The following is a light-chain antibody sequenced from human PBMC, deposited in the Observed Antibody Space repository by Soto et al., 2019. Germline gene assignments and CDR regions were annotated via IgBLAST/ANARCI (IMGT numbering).Light chain of an antibody. CDR3: SSYTSISTYV. V-gene: IGLV2-14*01. CDR1: SSDVGGYNF. CDR2: DVT. J-gene: IGLJ1*01. Sequence: QSVLTQPASVSGSPGQSITISCTGTSSDVGGYNFVSWYQQHPDKAPKLMIYDVTNRPSGVSNRCSDSKSGNTASLTISGLQAEDEADYYCSSYTSISTYVFGTGTKLTVL.